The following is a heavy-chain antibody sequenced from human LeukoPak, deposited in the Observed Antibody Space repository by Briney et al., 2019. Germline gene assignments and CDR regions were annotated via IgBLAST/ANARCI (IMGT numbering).Heavy chain of an antibody. CDR2: IYYSGST. D-gene: IGHD4-23*01. J-gene: IGHJ4*02. Sequence: SETLSLTCTVSGGSISSSSYYWGWIRQPPGKGLEWIGSIYYSGSTYYNPSLKSRVTISVDTSKNQFSLKLSSVTAADTAVYYCARGPDTIRWSLRPPINIDYWGQGTLVTVSS. CDR1: GGSISSSSYY. V-gene: IGHV4-39*07. CDR3: ARGPDTIRWSLRPPINIDY.